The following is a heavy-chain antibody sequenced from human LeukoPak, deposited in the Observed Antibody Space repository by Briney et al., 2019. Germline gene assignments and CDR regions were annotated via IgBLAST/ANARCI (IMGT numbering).Heavy chain of an antibody. Sequence: GRSLGLSCAVSGFTFSSYGMHWVRQAPGKGLEWVAVIWYDGSKEYYADSVKGRFTISRDNSKNTLYLQMNSLRAEDTAMYYCARDECSGGVCCNDYWGQGTLVTVSS. D-gene: IGHD2-15*01. V-gene: IGHV3-33*01. CDR2: IWYDGSKE. CDR3: ARDECSGGVCCNDY. CDR1: GFTFSSYG. J-gene: IGHJ4*02.